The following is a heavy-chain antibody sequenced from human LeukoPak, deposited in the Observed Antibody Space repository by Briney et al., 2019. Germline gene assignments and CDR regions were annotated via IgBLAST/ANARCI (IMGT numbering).Heavy chain of an antibody. CDR2: ISGSGDNT. CDR1: GFSFSTYA. D-gene: IGHD6-13*01. V-gene: IGHV3-23*01. J-gene: IGHJ4*02. Sequence: PGGSLRLSCAASGFSFSTYAMTWVRQAPGKGLQWVSAISGSGDNTYYADSVKGWFTISRDNSKNTLFLQMNSLRAEDAAVYYCASHSSSWYGFDYWGQGTLVTVSS. CDR3: ASHSSSWYGFDY.